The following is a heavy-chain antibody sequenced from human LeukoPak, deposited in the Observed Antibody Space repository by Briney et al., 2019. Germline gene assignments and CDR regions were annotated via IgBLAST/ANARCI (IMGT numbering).Heavy chain of an antibody. J-gene: IGHJ4*02. CDR1: GFTFSNAW. V-gene: IGHV3-15*01. CDR2: IKSKTDGGTT. Sequence: GGSLRLSCAASGFTFSNAWMSWVRQAPGKGLEWVGRIKSKTDGGTTDYAAPVKGRFTISRDDSKNTLYLQMNSLKTEDIAVYYCTTHLLLWFGEFYDYWGQGTLVTVSS. CDR3: TTHLLLWFGEFYDY. D-gene: IGHD3-10*01.